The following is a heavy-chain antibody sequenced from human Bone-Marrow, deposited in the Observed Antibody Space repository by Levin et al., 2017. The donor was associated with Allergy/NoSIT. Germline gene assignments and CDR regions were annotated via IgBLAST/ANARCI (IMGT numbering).Heavy chain of an antibody. CDR1: GFAFSNSV. V-gene: IGHV3-23*01. CDR2: VNEGSDAI. J-gene: IGHJ3*02. Sequence: PGGSLRLSCAASGFAFSNSVMHWVRQAPGKGLEWVSVVNEGSDAIYYTDSVKGRFTISRDNSKNTLFLQMNSLRAEDTAVYYCAKKGDYSGVTDAFDIWGQGTMVTVSS. CDR3: AKKGDYSGVTDAFDI. D-gene: IGHD5-12*01.